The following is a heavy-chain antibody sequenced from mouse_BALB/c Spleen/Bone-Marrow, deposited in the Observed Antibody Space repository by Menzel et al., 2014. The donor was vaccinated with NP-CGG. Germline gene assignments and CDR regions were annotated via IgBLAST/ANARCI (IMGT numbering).Heavy chain of an antibody. Sequence: VQLQQSGPELVKPGTSMKISCKASGYSFTGYTMNWVKQSHGKNLEWIGLIYPYNGGTTYNQKLKGKATFTIDKASSTAYMELLSLTSEDSAVYYCARSDYYGSSYKAWFTYWGQGTLVTVSA. D-gene: IGHD1-1*01. CDR3: ARSDYYGSSYKAWFTY. CDR1: GYSFTGYT. CDR2: IYPYNGGT. V-gene: IGHV1-37*01. J-gene: IGHJ3*01.